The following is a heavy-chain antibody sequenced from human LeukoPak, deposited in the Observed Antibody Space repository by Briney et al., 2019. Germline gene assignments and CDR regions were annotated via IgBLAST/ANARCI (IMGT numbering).Heavy chain of an antibody. CDR1: GYTFTGYY. D-gene: IGHD2-8*01. Sequence: ASVKVSCKASGYTFTGYYTHWVRQAPGQGLEWMGRINPNSGGTNYAQKFQGRVTLTRDTSISTAYMELRRLRSDDTAVYYCARGGLANNGYWGQGTLVTVSS. V-gene: IGHV1-2*06. J-gene: IGHJ4*02. CDR3: ARGGLANNGY. CDR2: INPNSGGT.